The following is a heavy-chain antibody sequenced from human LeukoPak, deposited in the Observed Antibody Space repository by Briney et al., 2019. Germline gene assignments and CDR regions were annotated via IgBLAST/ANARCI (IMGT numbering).Heavy chain of an antibody. CDR2: KYYSGST. V-gene: IGHV4-61*01. Sequence: SETLSLTCAVSGVSINTCCYYWSWIRQPPGKGLEWIGYKYYSGSTRYNSSLRSRLTVSLDTSNNQFSLRLSSVTAADTAVYYCVRGRSYGFDFDSWGPGTLVIVSS. J-gene: IGHJ4*02. D-gene: IGHD5-18*01. CDR3: VRGRSYGFDFDS. CDR1: GVSINTCCYY.